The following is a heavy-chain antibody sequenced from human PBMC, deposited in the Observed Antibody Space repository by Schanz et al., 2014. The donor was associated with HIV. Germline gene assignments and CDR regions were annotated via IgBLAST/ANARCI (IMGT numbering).Heavy chain of an antibody. Sequence: VQLVESGGGLVQPGGSLRLSCATSGFTFSTYSMNWVRQAPGRGLEWVSYISASGSSKQYADSVRGRFTISRDTAKNSLYLQMNSLRDDDTAVYYCARQYDYWGRGTLVTVSS. CDR3: ARQYDY. CDR1: GFTFSTYS. J-gene: IGHJ4*02. CDR2: ISASGSSK. V-gene: IGHV3-48*02.